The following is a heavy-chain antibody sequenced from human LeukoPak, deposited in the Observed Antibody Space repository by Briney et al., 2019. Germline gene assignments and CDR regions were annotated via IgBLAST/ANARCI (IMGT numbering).Heavy chain of an antibody. D-gene: IGHD5-12*01. CDR2: INPSGGST. V-gene: IGHV1-46*01. J-gene: IGHJ4*02. Sequence: ASVKVSCKASGYTFTTYYMHWVRQAPGQGLEWMGIINPSGGSTTYAQNFQGRVTMTRDTSTSAVYMEVSSLRSEDTAVYYCSASFSGYDRLFDYWGQGTLVTVSS. CDR1: GYTFTTYY. CDR3: SASFSGYDRLFDY.